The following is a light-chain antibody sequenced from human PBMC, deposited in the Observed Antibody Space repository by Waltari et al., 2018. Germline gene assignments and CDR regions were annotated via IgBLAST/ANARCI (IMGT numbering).Light chain of an antibody. Sequence: QAEVTQEPSLTVSPGGTVTLTCGSNTGAVTSTHHPYWFLQKPGQVPRTLIYDTDNQPARTPVRVSGSLLGGKAALTLSGAQPEDEAVYYCLLSFYDIRAFGGGTKLTVL. V-gene: IGLV7-46*01. CDR2: DTD. CDR1: TGAVTSTHH. J-gene: IGLJ3*02. CDR3: LLSFYDIRA.